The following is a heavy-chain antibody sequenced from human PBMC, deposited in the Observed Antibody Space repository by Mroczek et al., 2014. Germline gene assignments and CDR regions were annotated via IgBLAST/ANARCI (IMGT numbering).Heavy chain of an antibody. CDR2: INPNSGGT. J-gene: IGHJ3*02. CDR1: GYTFTGYY. CDR3: ARELIAAREDGDAFDI. V-gene: IGHV1-2*02. Sequence: SGAEVQKPGASVRVSCKASGYTFTGYYIHWVRQAPGQGLEWMGWINPNSGGTNYAQKFQGRVTMTRDTSISTAYMELSRLRSDDTAVYYCARELIAAREDGDAFDIWGQGTMVTRLF. D-gene: IGHD6-6*01.